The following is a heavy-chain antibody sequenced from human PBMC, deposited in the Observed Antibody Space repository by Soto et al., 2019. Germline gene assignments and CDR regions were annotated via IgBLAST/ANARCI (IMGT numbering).Heavy chain of an antibody. CDR1: GFTFSSYG. CDR2: ISYDGSNK. D-gene: IGHD6-19*01. CDR3: ARQAVAGTFFDY. V-gene: IGHV3-30*03. Sequence: GGSLRLSCAASGFTFSSYGMHWVRQAPGKGLEWVAVISYDGSNKYYADSVKGRFTISRDNSKNTLYLQMNSLRAEDTAVYYCARQAVAGTFFDYWGQGTLVTVSS. J-gene: IGHJ4*02.